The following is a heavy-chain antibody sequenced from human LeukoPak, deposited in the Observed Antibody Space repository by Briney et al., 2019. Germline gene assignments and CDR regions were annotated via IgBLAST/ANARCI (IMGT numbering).Heavy chain of an antibody. Sequence: GGSLRLSCAASGFTFSSYWMHWVRPAPGKGLVWVSRINSDGSSTIHAESVKGRFTISRDNAKNTLYLQMNSLRAEDTAVYYCARDKGIKRPFDIWGQGTLVTVYS. CDR3: ARDKGIKRPFDI. D-gene: IGHD5/OR15-5a*01. V-gene: IGHV3-74*01. CDR1: GFTFSSYW. J-gene: IGHJ3*02. CDR2: INSDGSST.